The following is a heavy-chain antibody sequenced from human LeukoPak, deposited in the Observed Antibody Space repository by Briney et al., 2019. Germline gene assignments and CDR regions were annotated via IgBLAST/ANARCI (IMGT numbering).Heavy chain of an antibody. V-gene: IGHV3-48*03. Sequence: GGSLRLSCAASGFTSSSYEMSWVRQAPGKGLEWVSYISSSGSTIYYADSVKGRLTISRDTAKNLLYLQMNSLRAEDTAVYYCARGSVLLWFGNFYYMDVWGKGTTVTIS. CDR2: ISSSGSTI. J-gene: IGHJ6*03. D-gene: IGHD3-10*01. CDR3: ARGSVLLWFGNFYYMDV. CDR1: GFTSSSYE.